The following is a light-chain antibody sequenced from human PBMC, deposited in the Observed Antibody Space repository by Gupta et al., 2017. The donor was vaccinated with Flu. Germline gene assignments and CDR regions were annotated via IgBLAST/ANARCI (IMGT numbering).Light chain of an antibody. V-gene: IGKV3-20*01. Sequence: SPGERATLSCRASQSVSSSSLAWYQQRPGQAPRLLIYGASSRATGIPDRFSGSGSGTDFTLTISRLEPEDFAVYYCQQYGRTFGQGTKVEIK. CDR1: QSVSSSS. CDR2: GAS. J-gene: IGKJ1*01. CDR3: QQYGRT.